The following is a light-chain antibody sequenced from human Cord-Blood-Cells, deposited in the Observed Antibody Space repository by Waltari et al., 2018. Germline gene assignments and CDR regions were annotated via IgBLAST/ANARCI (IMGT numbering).Light chain of an antibody. CDR3: SSYTGNSTL. V-gene: IGLV2-14*01. CDR2: DFS. CDR1: SSDVGGYID. Sequence: QYALTQPAYVSGSPGQSITISCTGTSSDVGGYIDFSWYQQHPGKTTKLMIYDFSNRPSGVSNRFSGTKSANTASRTISGLQAEDEADYYCSSYTGNSTLFGGGTNLTVL. J-gene: IGLJ2*01.